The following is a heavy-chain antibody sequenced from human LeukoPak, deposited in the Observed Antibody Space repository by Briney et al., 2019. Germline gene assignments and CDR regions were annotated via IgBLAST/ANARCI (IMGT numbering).Heavy chain of an antibody. Sequence: GGSLRLSCAASGFTFSVSAIHWVRQASGKGLEWVGRIKTKADNYATAYGASVKGRFTISRDDSKNTAYLQMNSLKIEDTAVYYCTHPAYYYGLDVWGKGTTVTVSS. V-gene: IGHV3-73*01. D-gene: IGHD6-25*01. J-gene: IGHJ6*04. CDR2: IKTKADNYAT. CDR3: THPAYYYGLDV. CDR1: GFTFSVSA.